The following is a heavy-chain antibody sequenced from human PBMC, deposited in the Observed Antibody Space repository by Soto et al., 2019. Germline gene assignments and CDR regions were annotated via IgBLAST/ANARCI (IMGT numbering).Heavy chain of an antibody. J-gene: IGHJ4*02. D-gene: IGHD3-22*01. CDR1: GFTFSSYG. V-gene: IGHV3-33*01. CDR3: AREPYYYDSSGPQSGFDY. Sequence: GGSLRLSCAASGFTFSSYGMHWVRQAPGKGLEWVAVIWYDGSNKYYADSVKGRFTISRDNSKNTLYLQMNSLRAEDTAVYYCAREPYYYDSSGPQSGFDYWGQGTLVTVSS. CDR2: IWYDGSNK.